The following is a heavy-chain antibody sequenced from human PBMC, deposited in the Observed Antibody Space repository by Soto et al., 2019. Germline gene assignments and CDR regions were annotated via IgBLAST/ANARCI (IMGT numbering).Heavy chain of an antibody. CDR2: IYYSGST. Sequence: PSETLSLTCAVSGGSISSGGYYWSWIRQHPGKGLEWIGYIYYSGSTYYNPSLKSRVTISVDTSKNQFSLKLSSVTAVETAVYYCARGGIAAAAPPDYWGQGTLFTVSS. V-gene: IGHV4-31*11. D-gene: IGHD6-13*01. CDR1: GGSISSGGYY. J-gene: IGHJ4*02. CDR3: ARGGIAAAAPPDY.